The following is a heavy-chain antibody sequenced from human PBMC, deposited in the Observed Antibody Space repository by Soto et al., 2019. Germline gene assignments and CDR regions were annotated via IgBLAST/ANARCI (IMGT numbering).Heavy chain of an antibody. CDR3: ARGGVARYMSSWGFDP. CDR1: GYTFTNYG. V-gene: IGHV1-18*04. J-gene: IGHJ5*02. CDR2: ITVFNGNT. D-gene: IGHD6-13*01. Sequence: ASVKVSCKASGYTFTNYGISLVRQAPGQGLEWMGWITVFNGNTNYAQKFQGRVTMTTDTSTSTVYMDLRSLRSDDTAVYYCARGGVARYMSSWGFDPWGQGTLVTVSS.